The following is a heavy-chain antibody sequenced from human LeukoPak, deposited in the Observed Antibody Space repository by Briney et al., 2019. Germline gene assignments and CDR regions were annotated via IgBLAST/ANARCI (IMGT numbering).Heavy chain of an antibody. D-gene: IGHD3-16*01. J-gene: IGHJ6*02. V-gene: IGHV3-7*03. CDR3: ARGGGLDV. Sequence: GGSVRLSCAASGLTLSRYWMNWARQAPGKGLEWVASINHNGNVNYYVDSVKGRFTISRDNAKNSLYLQMSNLRAEDTAVYFCARGGGLDVWGQGATVTVSS. CDR1: GLTLSRYW. CDR2: INHNGNVN.